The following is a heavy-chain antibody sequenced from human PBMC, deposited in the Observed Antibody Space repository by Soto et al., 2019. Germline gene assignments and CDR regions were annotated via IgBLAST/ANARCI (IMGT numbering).Heavy chain of an antibody. Sequence: QVQLQESGPGLVKPSQTLSLTCTVSGGSISSGNYYWSWIRQPPGKGLEWIGFISYSGSTYYSLSLQSRVTFSVDTSKNQFSLNLSFVTVADTAVYYCATLGTPATGLYYLDSWGQGTLVTVSS. CDR3: ATLGTPATGLYYLDS. V-gene: IGHV4-30-4*01. D-gene: IGHD2-15*01. CDR2: ISYSGST. CDR1: GGSISSGNYY. J-gene: IGHJ4*02.